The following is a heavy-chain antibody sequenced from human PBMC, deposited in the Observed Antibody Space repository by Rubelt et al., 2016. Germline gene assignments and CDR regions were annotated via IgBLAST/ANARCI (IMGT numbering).Heavy chain of an antibody. CDR3: ARVSRFRNQGVGEAEIYGMDV. CDR1: GYTFTSYG. V-gene: IGHV1-18*01. J-gene: IGHJ6*02. CDR2: ISAYNGNT. Sequence: QVQLVQSGAEVKKPGASVKVSCKASGYTFTSYGISWVRQAPGQGLEWMGWISAYNGNTNYAQKLQGRVTMTTDTSTSTAYMELRSLRSDDTAVYYCARVSRFRNQGVGEAEIYGMDVWGQGTTVTVSS. D-gene: IGHD1-14*01.